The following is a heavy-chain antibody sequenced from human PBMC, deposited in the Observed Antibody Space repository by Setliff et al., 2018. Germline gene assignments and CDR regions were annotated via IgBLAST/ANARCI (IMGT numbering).Heavy chain of an antibody. CDR1: GDSFNNYA. D-gene: IGHD2-15*01. Sequence: SVKVSCKASGDSFNNYAISWVRQAPGQGLEWMGGIIPMFGTPAYAQKFQDRVTITTDESASTAYMELDSLRSEDTAVYYCARSPAVLGIVYLDPWGQGTLVTVSS. J-gene: IGHJ5*02. CDR2: IIPMFGTP. CDR3: ARSPAVLGIVYLDP. V-gene: IGHV1-69*05.